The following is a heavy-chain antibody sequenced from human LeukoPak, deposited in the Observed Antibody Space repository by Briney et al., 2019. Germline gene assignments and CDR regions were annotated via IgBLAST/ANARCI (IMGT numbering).Heavy chain of an antibody. Sequence: SETLSLTCTVSGGSISSYYWSWIRQPPGKGLGWIGYIYYSGSTNYNPSLKSRVTISVDTSKNQFSLKLSSVTAADTAVYYCAGGNMVRGVTLFDYWGQGTLVTVSS. J-gene: IGHJ4*02. CDR3: AGGNMVRGVTLFDY. CDR2: IYYSGST. V-gene: IGHV4-59*01. CDR1: GGSISSYY. D-gene: IGHD3-10*01.